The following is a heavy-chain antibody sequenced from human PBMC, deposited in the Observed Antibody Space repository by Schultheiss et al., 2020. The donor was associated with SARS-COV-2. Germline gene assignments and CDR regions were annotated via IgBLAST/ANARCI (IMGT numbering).Heavy chain of an antibody. J-gene: IGHJ5*02. D-gene: IGHD6-19*01. CDR2: VYYRGST. V-gene: IGHV4-61*08. CDR1: DDSISSGDYY. Sequence: SETLSLTCTVSDDSISSGDYYWRWIRQHPGKGLEWIGYVYYRGSTNYNPSLKSRVTISVDTSKSQFSLELTSVTAADTAVYYCTRGIHSSGWYGGNWFDPWGQGTLVTVSS. CDR3: TRGIHSSGWYGGNWFDP.